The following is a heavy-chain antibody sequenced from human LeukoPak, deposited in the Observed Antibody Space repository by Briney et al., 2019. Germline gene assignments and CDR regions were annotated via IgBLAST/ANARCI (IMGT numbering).Heavy chain of an antibody. J-gene: IGHJ4*02. CDR1: GFTFSSYA. D-gene: IGHD3-22*01. CDR3: AKDIVDYESIGYLDY. Sequence: PGGSLRLSCAASGFTFSSYAMHWVRQAPGKGLEWVAVISYDGSNKYYADSVKGRFTISRDNSKNTLYLQMNSLSAEDTAVYYCAKDIVDYESIGYLDYWGQGTLVTVSS. CDR2: ISYDGSNK. V-gene: IGHV3-30*04.